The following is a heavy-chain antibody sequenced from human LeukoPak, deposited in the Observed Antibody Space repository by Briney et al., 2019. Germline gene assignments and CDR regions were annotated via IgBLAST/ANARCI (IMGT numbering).Heavy chain of an antibody. D-gene: IGHD6-13*01. Sequence: GGSLRLSCAASGFTFITYAMSWVRQAPGKWLEWVTAISGGGGSTYYADSVKGRFTISGDNSKNTLYLQMNSLRAEDTAVYYCAKAFEGSWQNRYFDYWGQGTLVTVSS. J-gene: IGHJ4*02. CDR2: ISGGGGST. CDR1: GFTFITYA. V-gene: IGHV3-23*01. CDR3: AKAFEGSWQNRYFDY.